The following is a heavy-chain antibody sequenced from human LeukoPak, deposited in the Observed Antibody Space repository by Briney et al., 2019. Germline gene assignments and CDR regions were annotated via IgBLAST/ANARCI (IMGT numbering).Heavy chain of an antibody. J-gene: IGHJ6*02. Sequence: GGSLGLSWAVSGFTFDDYGMSWGRQAPGRGLEWVSGIKWNGGSTGYGDSVKGRFTISRCNAKNSLYLQMNSLSAEDTALYYCARDGPRYCSSTSCYSGYYYYGMHVWGQGPTVRVSS. CDR3: ARDGPRYCSSTSCYSGYYYYGMHV. CDR2: IKWNGGST. CDR1: GFTFDDYG. D-gene: IGHD2-2*02. V-gene: IGHV3-20*04.